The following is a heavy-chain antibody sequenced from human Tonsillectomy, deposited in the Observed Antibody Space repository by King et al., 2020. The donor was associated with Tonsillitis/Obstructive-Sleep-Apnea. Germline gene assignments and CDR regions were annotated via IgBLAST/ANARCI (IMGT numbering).Heavy chain of an antibody. D-gene: IGHD4-17*01. J-gene: IGHJ4*02. CDR2: IDPSDSYI. V-gene: IGHV5-10-1*01. CDR3: ARHLPTVPTVDY. CDR1: GYSFSTYW. Sequence: QLVQSGAEVKKPGESLRISCKGSGYSFSTYWISWVRQMPGKGLEWMGRIDPSDSYINYSPSFQGHVTISTDKSISTAYLQWSSLKASDTAIYYCARHLPTVPTVDYWGQGTLVTVSS.